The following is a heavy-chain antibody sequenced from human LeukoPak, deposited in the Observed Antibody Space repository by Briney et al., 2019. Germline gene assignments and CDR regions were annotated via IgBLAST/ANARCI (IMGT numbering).Heavy chain of an antibody. CDR3: ARGGRDGYTLYPLDY. V-gene: IGHV4-61*05. J-gene: IGHJ4*02. D-gene: IGHD5-24*01. CDR2: IYYSGST. CDR1: GGSISSSSYY. Sequence: SETLSLTCTVSGGSISSSSYYWSWIRQPPGKGLEWIGYIYYSGSTNYNPSLKSRVTISVDTSKNQLSLKLRSVTAADTAVYYCARGGRDGYTLYPLDYWGQGTLVTVSS.